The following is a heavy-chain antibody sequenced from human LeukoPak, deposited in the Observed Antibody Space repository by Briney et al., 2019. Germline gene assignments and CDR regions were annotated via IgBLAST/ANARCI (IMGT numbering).Heavy chain of an antibody. CDR2: ISGDSTCI. J-gene: IGHJ4*02. V-gene: IGHV3-21*01. D-gene: IGHD1-1*01. CDR1: GFTFSSCS. CDR3: ARVSGRLERQSDLDY. Sequence: GGSLRLSCAASGFTFSSCSMNWVRQAPGKGLEWVSSISGDSTCIYNAGSVKGRFTISRDNAQASLYLQMISLRADDTAVYYCARVSGRLERQSDLDYWGQGTLVIVSS.